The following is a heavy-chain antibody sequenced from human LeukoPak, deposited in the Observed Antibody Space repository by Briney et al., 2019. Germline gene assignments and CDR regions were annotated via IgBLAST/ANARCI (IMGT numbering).Heavy chain of an antibody. V-gene: IGHV4-39*07. J-gene: IGHJ4*02. D-gene: IGHD3-3*01. CDR2: INHSGTT. CDR3: ARGPTTYYNFWSGPVFDY. CDR1: GGSISSNFYY. Sequence: SETLSLTCTVSGGSISSNFYYWGWIRQPPGKGLEWIGEINHSGTTNYNPSLKSRVTISVDTSKNQFSLNLSSVTAADTAVYYCARGPTTYYNFWSGPVFDYWGQGTLVTVSS.